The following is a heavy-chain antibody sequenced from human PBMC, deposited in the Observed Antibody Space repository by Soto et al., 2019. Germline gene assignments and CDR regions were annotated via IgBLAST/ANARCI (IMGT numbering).Heavy chain of an antibody. CDR1: GFTFSNAW. J-gene: IGHJ4*02. CDR3: TTVPDLMVYASSFDY. Sequence: GGSLRLSCAASGFTFSNAWMSWVRQAPGKGLEWVGRIKSKTDGGTTDYAAPVKGRFTISRDDSKNTLYLQMNSLKTEDTAVYYCTTVPDLMVYASSFDYWGQGTLVTVSS. D-gene: IGHD2-8*01. V-gene: IGHV3-15*01. CDR2: IKSKTDGGTT.